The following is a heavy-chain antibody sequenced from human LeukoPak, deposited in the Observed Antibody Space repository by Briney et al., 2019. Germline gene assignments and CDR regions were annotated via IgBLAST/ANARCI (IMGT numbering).Heavy chain of an antibody. V-gene: IGHV7-4-1*02. D-gene: IGHD3-22*01. CDR1: GYTFTSYA. Sequence: GASVKVSCKASGYTFTSYAMSWVRQAPGQGLEWMGWINTNTGNPTYVQGFTGRFVFSLDTSGSTAYLQINSLKAEDTAVYYCARGDSSAYYGNFDYWGQGTLVTVSS. CDR3: ARGDSSAYYGNFDY. J-gene: IGHJ4*02. CDR2: INTNTGNP.